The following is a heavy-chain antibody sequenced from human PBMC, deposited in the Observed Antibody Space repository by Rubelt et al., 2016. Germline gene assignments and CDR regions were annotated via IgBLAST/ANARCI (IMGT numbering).Heavy chain of an antibody. D-gene: IGHD3-22*01. CDR1: GLTFSSYT. CDR3: ARGGDDSSGAFDY. Sequence: GLTFSSYTMNWVRQAPGKGLEWVSSISSTSSYIYYADSLKGRFTISRDNAKNSLYLQMNSLRAEDTAVYYCARGGDDSSGAFDYWGQGTLVTVSS. CDR2: ISSTSSYI. J-gene: IGHJ4*02. V-gene: IGHV3-21*01.